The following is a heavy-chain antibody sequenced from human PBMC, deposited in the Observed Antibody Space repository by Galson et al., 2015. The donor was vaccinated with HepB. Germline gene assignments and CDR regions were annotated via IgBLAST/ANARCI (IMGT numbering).Heavy chain of an antibody. CDR1: GFTFSSYS. CDR3: ARDHDYYDFWSGYRGGMDV. Sequence: SLRLSCAASGFTFSSYSMNWVRQAPGKGLEWVSSISSSSSYIYYADSVKGRFTISRDNAKNSLYLQMNSLRAEDTAVYYCARDHDYYDFWSGYRGGMDVWGQGTTVTVSS. J-gene: IGHJ6*02. D-gene: IGHD3-3*01. V-gene: IGHV3-21*01. CDR2: ISSSSSYI.